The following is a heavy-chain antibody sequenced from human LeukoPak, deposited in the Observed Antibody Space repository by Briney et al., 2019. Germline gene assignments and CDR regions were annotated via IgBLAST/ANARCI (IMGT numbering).Heavy chain of an antibody. D-gene: IGHD6-6*01. J-gene: IGHJ4*02. Sequence: PGGSLRLSCAASGFTFDDYAMHWVRQAPGKGLEWVSGISWNSGSIGYADSVKGRFTISRDNAKNSLYLQMNSLRAEDTALYYRGKGSSLGVLIGDHVGYWGQGTLVTVSS. CDR3: GKGSSLGVLIGDHVGY. CDR1: GFTFDDYA. CDR2: ISWNSGSI. V-gene: IGHV3-9*01.